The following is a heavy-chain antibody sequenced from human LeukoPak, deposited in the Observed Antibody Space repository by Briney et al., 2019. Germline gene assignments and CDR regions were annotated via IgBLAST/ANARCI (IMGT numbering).Heavy chain of an antibody. CDR1: GVSISSGGYY. Sequence: SQTLSLTCTVSGVSISSGGYYWSWIRQPPGKGLEWIGEINHSGSTNYNPSLKSRVTISVDTSKNQFSLKLSSVTAADTAVYYCATGGFGELLYYFDYWGQGTLVTVSS. CDR3: ATGGFGELLYYFDY. V-gene: IGHV4-31*03. D-gene: IGHD3-10*01. CDR2: INHSGST. J-gene: IGHJ4*02.